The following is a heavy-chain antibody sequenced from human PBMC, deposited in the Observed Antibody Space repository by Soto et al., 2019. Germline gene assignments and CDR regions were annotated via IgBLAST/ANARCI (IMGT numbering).Heavy chain of an antibody. CDR3: AKDLWYNWNRYYFDY. Sequence: QVQLVESGGGVVQPGRSLRLSCAASGFTFSSYGMHWVRQAPGKGLEWVAVISYDGSNKYYADSVKGRFTISRDNSKNTLYLQMHSVRAEVTAVYYCAKDLWYNWNRYYFDYWGQGTLVTVSS. V-gene: IGHV3-30*18. CDR2: ISYDGSNK. D-gene: IGHD1-20*01. J-gene: IGHJ4*02. CDR1: GFTFSSYG.